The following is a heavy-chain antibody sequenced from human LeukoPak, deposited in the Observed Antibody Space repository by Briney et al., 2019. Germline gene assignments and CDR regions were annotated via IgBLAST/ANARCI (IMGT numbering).Heavy chain of an antibody. CDR2: IYYSGST. Sequence: SETLSLTCTVSGGSISSYYWIWIRQHPGKGLEWIGYIYYSGSTYYNPSLKSRVTISVDTSKNQFSLKLSSVTAADTAVYYCARGPVGYWGQGTLVTVSS. V-gene: IGHV4-59*06. CDR1: GGSISSYY. CDR3: ARGPVGY. J-gene: IGHJ4*02.